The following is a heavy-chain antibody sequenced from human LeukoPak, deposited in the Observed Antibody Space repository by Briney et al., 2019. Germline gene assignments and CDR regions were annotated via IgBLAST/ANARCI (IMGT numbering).Heavy chain of an antibody. CDR3: VRRYCGSDTCYQVDY. CDR2: IYPADSDT. J-gene: IGHJ4*02. Sequence: GESLKVSCKGSGYTFTRYWIGWVRQMPGKGLEWMGLIYPADSDTKYSPSFQGHFTISADKSISTAYLQWSGLKASDTAMYYCVRRYCGSDTCYQVDYWGQGTLVTVSS. D-gene: IGHD2-2*01. CDR1: GYTFTRYW. V-gene: IGHV5-51*01.